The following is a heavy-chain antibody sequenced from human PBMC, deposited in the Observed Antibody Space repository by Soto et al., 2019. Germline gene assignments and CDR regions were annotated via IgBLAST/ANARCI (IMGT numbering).Heavy chain of an antibody. CDR3: ARGPGRNGMDV. CDR1: GFTFSSYS. V-gene: IGHV3-21*01. D-gene: IGHD3-10*01. J-gene: IGHJ6*02. Sequence: EVQLVESGGGLVKPGGSLRLSCAASGFTFSSYSMNWVRQAPGKGLEWVSSISSSSSYIYYADSVKGRFTISRDNAKNSLYLQMNSLRAEDRAVYYCARGPGRNGMDVWGQGTTVTVSS. CDR2: ISSSSSYI.